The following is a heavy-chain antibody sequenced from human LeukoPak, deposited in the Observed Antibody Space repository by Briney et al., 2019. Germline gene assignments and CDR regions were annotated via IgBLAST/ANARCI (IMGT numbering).Heavy chain of an antibody. CDR3: ARGAYWAFDQ. Sequence: PGGSLRLSCAASGFTFSSYWMSWVRQAPGKGLEWVSFISSSGSTVYYADSVKGRFTISRDNAKNSLYLQMSSLRSEDTAVYYCARGAYWAFDQWGQGTLVTLSS. D-gene: IGHD2-8*02. J-gene: IGHJ4*02. CDR2: ISSSGSTV. V-gene: IGHV3-48*04. CDR1: GFTFSSYW.